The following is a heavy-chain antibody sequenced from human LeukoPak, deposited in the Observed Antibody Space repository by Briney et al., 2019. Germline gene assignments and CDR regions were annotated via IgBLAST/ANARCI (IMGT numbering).Heavy chain of an antibody. D-gene: IGHD2-15*01. Sequence: GESLKISCQVSGYSFTNYWIGWARQMPGKGLEWMGIIYPGDSDTRYCPSFQGQVTISADKSISTAYLQWSSLKASDTAMYYCARQYCSGGSCYFIDYWGQGTLVTVSS. J-gene: IGHJ4*02. CDR2: IYPGDSDT. V-gene: IGHV5-51*01. CDR1: GYSFTNYW. CDR3: ARQYCSGGSCYFIDY.